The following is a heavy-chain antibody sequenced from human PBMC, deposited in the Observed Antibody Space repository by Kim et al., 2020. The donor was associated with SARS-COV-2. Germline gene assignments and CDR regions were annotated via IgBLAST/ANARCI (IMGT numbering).Heavy chain of an antibody. D-gene: IGHD6-19*01. J-gene: IGHJ5*02. V-gene: IGHV4-4*07. Sequence: SETLSLTCTVSGGSISSYYWSWIRQPAGKGLEWIGRIYTSGSTNYNPSLKSRVTMSVDTSKNQFSLKLSSVTAADTAVYYCARGIAVAGPRVKWFDPWGQGTLVTVSS. CDR2: IYTSGST. CDR1: GGSISSYY. CDR3: ARGIAVAGPRVKWFDP.